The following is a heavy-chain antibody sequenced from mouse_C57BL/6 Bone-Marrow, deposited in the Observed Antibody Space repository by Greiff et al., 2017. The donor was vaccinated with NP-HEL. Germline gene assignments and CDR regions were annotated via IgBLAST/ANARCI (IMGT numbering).Heavy chain of an antibody. CDR3: TTGGVPHWYFDV. J-gene: IGHJ1*03. Sequence: VQLQQSGAELVRPGASVKLSCTASGFNIKDDYMHWVKQRPEQGLEWIGWIDPENGDTEYASKFQGKATITADTSSNTAYLQLSSLTSDDTAVYYCTTGGVPHWYFDVWGTGTTVTVSS. CDR2: IDPENGDT. V-gene: IGHV14-4*01. CDR1: GFNIKDDY.